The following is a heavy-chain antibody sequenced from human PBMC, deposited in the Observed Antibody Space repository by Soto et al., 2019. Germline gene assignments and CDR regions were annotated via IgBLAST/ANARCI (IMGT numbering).Heavy chain of an antibody. D-gene: IGHD2-15*01. Sequence: PGGSLRLSCAASGFTFISYAMSWVRQAPGKGLEWVSAISGSGGSTYYADSVKGRFTISRDNSKNTLYLQMNSLRAEDTAVYYCAKDPATLYRMYYFDYWGQGTLVTVSS. CDR3: AKDPATLYRMYYFDY. CDR1: GFTFISYA. J-gene: IGHJ4*02. CDR2: ISGSGGST. V-gene: IGHV3-23*01.